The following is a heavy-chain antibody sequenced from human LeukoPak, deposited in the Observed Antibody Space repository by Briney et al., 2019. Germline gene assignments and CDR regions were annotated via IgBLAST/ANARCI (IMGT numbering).Heavy chain of an antibody. CDR3: AREGKPSSYYYGMDV. J-gene: IGHJ6*02. Sequence: LSRAAFRLTNIGKGKSVVRGAPGKVQKKVSVIYSGGSTYYADSVKGRFTISRDNSKNTLYLQMNSLRAEDTAVYYCAREGKPSSYYYGMDVWGQGTTVTVSS. V-gene: IGHV3-66*02. CDR1: RLTNIGKG. CDR2: IYSGGST.